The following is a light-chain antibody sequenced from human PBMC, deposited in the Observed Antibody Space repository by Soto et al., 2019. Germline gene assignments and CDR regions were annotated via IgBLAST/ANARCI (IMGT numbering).Light chain of an antibody. V-gene: IGKV1-5*01. CDR2: DAS. J-gene: IGKJ1*01. CDR1: QDIDSW. CDR3: QQYSTYPWT. Sequence: DIQMTQSPSTLSASVGDRVTITCRASQDIDSWLAWYQQKPGKAPKVLIFDASSLESGVPSRFSGSGSATEFTLTISSLQPDDFATYYCQQYSTYPWTFGQGTKVDI.